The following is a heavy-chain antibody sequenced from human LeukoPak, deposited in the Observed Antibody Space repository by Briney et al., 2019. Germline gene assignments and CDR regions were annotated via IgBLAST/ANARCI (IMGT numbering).Heavy chain of an antibody. CDR2: INPSGGST. V-gene: IGHV1-46*01. CDR3: ARDGPVYCGGDCYPDY. D-gene: IGHD2-21*02. Sequence: GASVKVSCKASGYTFTSYYMHWVRQAPGQGLEWMGIINPSGGSTSYAQRFQGRVTMTRDTSTSTVYMELSSLRSEDTAVYYCARDGPVYCGGDCYPDYWGQGTLVTVSS. J-gene: IGHJ4*02. CDR1: GYTFTSYY.